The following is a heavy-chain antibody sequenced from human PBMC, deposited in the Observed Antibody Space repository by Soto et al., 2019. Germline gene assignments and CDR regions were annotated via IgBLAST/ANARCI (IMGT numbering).Heavy chain of an antibody. V-gene: IGHV1-18*01. D-gene: IGHD2-21*01. CDR2: ISAYNGNT. CDR1: GYTFTSAG. J-gene: IGHJ4*02. CDR3: ASTPDYCGGDCFISGYFDY. Sequence: QVQLVQSGAEVKKPGASVQVSCKASGYTFTSAGITWVRQAPGQGLWWLGWISAYNGNTNYAQKLQGRVTMTTDTSTSTAYTELMSRSTDDTAVYYCASTPDYCGGDCFISGYFDYWGQGTMVTFSS.